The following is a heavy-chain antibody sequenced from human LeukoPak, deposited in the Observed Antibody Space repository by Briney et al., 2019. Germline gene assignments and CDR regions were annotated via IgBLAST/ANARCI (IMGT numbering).Heavy chain of an antibody. CDR1: GFTFSSYG. CDR2: IRYDGSNK. D-gene: IGHD6-13*01. Sequence: RSGGSLRLSCAASGFTFSSYGMHWVRQAPGKGLEWVTFIRYDGSNKYYADSVKGRFTISRDNSKNTLYLQMNSLRAEDTAVYYCAAAGTTDYWGQGTLVTVSS. CDR3: AAAGTTDY. V-gene: IGHV3-30*02. J-gene: IGHJ4*02.